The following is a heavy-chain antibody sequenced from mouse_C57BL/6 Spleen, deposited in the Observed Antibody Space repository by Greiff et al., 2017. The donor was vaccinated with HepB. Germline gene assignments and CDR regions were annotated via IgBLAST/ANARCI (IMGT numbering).Heavy chain of an antibody. D-gene: IGHD2-12*01. CDR3: ARQVELRFAY. CDR2: ISSGGSYT. J-gene: IGHJ3*01. V-gene: IGHV5-6*02. Sequence: DVKLVESGGDLVKPGGSLKLSCAASGFTFSSYGMSWVRQTPDKRLEWVATISSGGSYTYYPDSVKGRFTISRDNAKNTLYLQMSSLKSEDTAMYYCARQVELRFAYWGQGTLVTVSA. CDR1: GFTFSSYG.